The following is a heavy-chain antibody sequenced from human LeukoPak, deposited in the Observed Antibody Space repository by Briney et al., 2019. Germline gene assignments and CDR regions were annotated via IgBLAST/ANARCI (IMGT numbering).Heavy chain of an antibody. J-gene: IGHJ3*02. D-gene: IGHD1-26*01. V-gene: IGHV4-59*01. CDR2: IYYSGST. Sequence: SETLSLTCTVSGGSISSYYWSWIRQPPGKGLEWIGYIYYSGSTNYNPPLKSRVTISVDTSKNQFSLKLSSVTAADTAVYYCARYSDPGSYPDAFDIWGQGTMVTVSS. CDR1: GGSISSYY. CDR3: ARYSDPGSYPDAFDI.